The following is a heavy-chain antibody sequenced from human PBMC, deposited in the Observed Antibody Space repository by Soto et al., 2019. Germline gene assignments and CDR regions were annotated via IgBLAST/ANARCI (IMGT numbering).Heavy chain of an antibody. CDR2: IYYSGST. D-gene: IGHD3-10*01. J-gene: IGHJ5*02. CDR3: ARREWFGELSYNWFDP. V-gene: IGHV4-39*01. CDR1: GGSISSSSYY. Sequence: SETLSLTCTVSGGSISSSSYYWGWIRQPPGKGLEWIGSIYYSGSTYYNPSLKSRVTISGDTSKNQFSLKLSSVTAADTAVYYCARREWFGELSYNWFDPWGQGTLVTVSS.